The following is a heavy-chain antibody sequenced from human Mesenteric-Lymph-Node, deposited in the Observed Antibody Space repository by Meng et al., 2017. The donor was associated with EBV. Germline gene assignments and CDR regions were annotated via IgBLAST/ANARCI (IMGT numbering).Heavy chain of an antibody. V-gene: IGHV1-18*01. CDR3: ARDPQGASGSYFTY. Sequence: QVQLVQSGAEVKKAGAAVKVSCKASGCTFTSYGFSWVRQHPGQGIEWMGWISAYSGNTNYAQKLQGRVTMSTDTSTSKAYMELRYLRAADTAVYYCARDPQGASGSYFTYWGQGTLVTVSS. CDR2: ISAYSGNT. D-gene: IGHD1-26*01. J-gene: IGHJ4*02. CDR1: GCTFTSYG.